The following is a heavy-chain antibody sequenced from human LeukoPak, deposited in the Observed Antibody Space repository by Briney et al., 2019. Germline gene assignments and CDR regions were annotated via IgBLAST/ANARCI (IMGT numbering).Heavy chain of an antibody. Sequence: GASVKVSCKASGYTFTGYYMHWVRQAPGQGLEWMGWINPNSGGTNYAQKFQGRVTMTRDTSISTAYMELSRLRSVDTAVYYCAREEIAEGPPYYYYGMDVWGQGTTVTVSS. CDR2: INPNSGGT. D-gene: IGHD6-13*01. V-gene: IGHV1-2*02. CDR3: AREEIAEGPPYYYYGMDV. J-gene: IGHJ6*02. CDR1: GYTFTGYY.